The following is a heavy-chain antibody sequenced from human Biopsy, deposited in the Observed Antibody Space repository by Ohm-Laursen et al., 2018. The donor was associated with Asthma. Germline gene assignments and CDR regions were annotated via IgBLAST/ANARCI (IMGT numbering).Heavy chain of an antibody. CDR1: GFTFSSYC. J-gene: IGHJ1*01. CDR2: IKHDGSEK. D-gene: IGHD3-3*01. Sequence: SLRLSCSASGFTFSSYCMSWVRQVPGQGLEWVANIKHDGSEKNHVDSLKGRFTISRDNAKNLLFLQINSLRAEDTAVYYCARTFHFWSPYHAEHYQLWGQGTLVTVSS. V-gene: IGHV3-7*01. CDR3: ARTFHFWSPYHAEHYQL.